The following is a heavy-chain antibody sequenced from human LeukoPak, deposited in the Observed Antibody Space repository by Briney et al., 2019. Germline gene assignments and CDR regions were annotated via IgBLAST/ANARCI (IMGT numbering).Heavy chain of an antibody. D-gene: IGHD1-7*01. CDR1: GGTFSSYA. Sequence: ASVKVSCKASGGTFSSYAISWVRQAPGQGLEWMGGIIPIFGTANYAQKFQGRVTITADESTSTAYMELSSLRAEDTAVYYCARDRWDITGTTIDDYWGQGTLVTVSS. J-gene: IGHJ4*02. CDR3: ARDRWDITGTTIDDY. V-gene: IGHV1-69*01. CDR2: IIPIFGTA.